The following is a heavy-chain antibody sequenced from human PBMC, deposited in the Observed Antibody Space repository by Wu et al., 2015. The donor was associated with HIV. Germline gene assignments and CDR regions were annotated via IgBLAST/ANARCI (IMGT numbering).Heavy chain of an antibody. D-gene: IGHD3-9*01. V-gene: IGHV1-18*01. CDR1: VTRFINYG. CDR3: ARDEFYDMSTGYEVDALDI. CDR2: ITGYRGNT. Sequence: QIQLVQSGVEVKRPGASVKVSCKALVTRFINYGISWVRQAPGQGLEWVGWITGYRGNTNYAEKFQGRATMSTESSTHTAYMELRSLTSDDTAVYYCARDEFYDMSTGYEVDALDIWGQGTMVIVSS. J-gene: IGHJ3*02.